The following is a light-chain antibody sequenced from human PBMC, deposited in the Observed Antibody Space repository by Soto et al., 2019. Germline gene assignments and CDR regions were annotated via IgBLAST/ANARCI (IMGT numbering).Light chain of an antibody. CDR3: QHRET. Sequence: EIVLTQSPATLSVSPWERATLSCWASQSVSSNLAWYQQKPGQAPRLLIYGASSRATGIPDRFSGSGSGTDFTLTISRLEPEDFAVYYCQHRETFGQGTKVDIK. V-gene: IGKV3-20*01. CDR2: GAS. CDR1: QSVSSN. J-gene: IGKJ1*01.